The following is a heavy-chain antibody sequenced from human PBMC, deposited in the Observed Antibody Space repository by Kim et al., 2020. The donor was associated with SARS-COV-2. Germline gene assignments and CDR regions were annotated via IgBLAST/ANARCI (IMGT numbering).Heavy chain of an antibody. D-gene: IGHD5-18*01. CDR2: ISWNSGSI. CDR3: AKDKKQLWLHSVFDY. V-gene: IGHV3-9*01. J-gene: IGHJ4*02. Sequence: GGSLRLSCAASGFTFDDYAMHWVRQAPGKGLEWVSGISWNSGSIGYADSVKGRFTISRDNANNSLYLQMNSLRAEDTALYYCAKDKKQLWLHSVFDYWGQGTLVTVSS. CDR1: GFTFDDYA.